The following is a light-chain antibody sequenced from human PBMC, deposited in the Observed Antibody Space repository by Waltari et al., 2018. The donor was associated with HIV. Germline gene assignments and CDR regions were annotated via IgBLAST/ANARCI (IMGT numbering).Light chain of an antibody. J-gene: IGLJ3*02. CDR3: GTWDSSLSGGV. Sequence: QSVLTQPHSVSAAPGQKVTMSCSGSSSNIGNNYVSWYQQFPGTAPKLLIYENNKRPSGIPDRFSGSKSGTSATLGITGLQTGDEADYYCGTWDSSLSGGVFGGGTKLTVL. CDR2: ENN. V-gene: IGLV1-51*02. CDR1: SSNIGNNY.